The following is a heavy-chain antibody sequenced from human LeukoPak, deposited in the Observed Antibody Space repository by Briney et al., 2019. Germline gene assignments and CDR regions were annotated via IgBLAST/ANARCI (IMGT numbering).Heavy chain of an antibody. CDR2: IYYSGST. D-gene: IGHD3-10*01. J-gene: IGHJ5*02. Sequence: PEALSLTCTVSGGSISSSSDHWGWIRQPPGKGLEWIGSIYYSGSTYYNPSLKSRVTISVDTSKNQFSLKLSSVTAADTAVYYCARHHYYGSGSPNWFDPWGQGTLVTVSS. CDR3: ARHHYYGSGSPNWFDP. V-gene: IGHV4-39*01. CDR1: GGSISSSSDH.